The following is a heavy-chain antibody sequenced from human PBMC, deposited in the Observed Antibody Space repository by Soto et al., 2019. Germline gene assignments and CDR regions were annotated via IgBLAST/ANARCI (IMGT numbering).Heavy chain of an antibody. Sequence: EVQLVESGGGLVQPGGSLRLSCAASGFTVSSKYMSWVRQAPGKGLEWVSLIQSGGPTYYADSVKGRFTISRDTSENTVHLQMDSLRAEDTAVYYCARDEVLCDGGRCYGVPLAVWGKGTTVTVSS. D-gene: IGHD2-15*01. CDR3: ARDEVLCDGGRCYGVPLAV. CDR2: IQSGGPT. J-gene: IGHJ6*04. V-gene: IGHV3-66*01. CDR1: GFTVSSKY.